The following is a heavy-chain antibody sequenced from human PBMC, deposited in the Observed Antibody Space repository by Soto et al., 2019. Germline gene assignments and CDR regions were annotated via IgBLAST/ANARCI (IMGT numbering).Heavy chain of an antibody. CDR1: GFTFSSYS. V-gene: IGHV3-48*01. CDR3: AREWGPSPQKEHYYYGMDV. D-gene: IGHD3-16*01. J-gene: IGHJ6*04. Sequence: GGSLRLSCAASGFTFSSYSMNWVRQAPGKGLEWVSYISSSSSTIYYADSVKGRFTISRDNSKNTLYLQMNSLRAEDTAVYYCAREWGPSPQKEHYYYGMDVWGKGTTVPVSS. CDR2: ISSSSSTI.